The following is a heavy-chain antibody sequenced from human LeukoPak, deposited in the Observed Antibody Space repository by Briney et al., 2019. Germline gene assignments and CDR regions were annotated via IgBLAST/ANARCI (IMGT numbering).Heavy chain of an antibody. V-gene: IGHV4-59*01. Sequence: SETLSLTCTVSGGSISSYYWSWIRQPPGKGLEWIGYIYYSGSTNYNPSLKSRVTISVDTSKNQFSLKLSSVTAADTAVYYCAGVRSARPYYYGMDVWGQGTTVTVSS. D-gene: IGHD6-25*01. CDR2: IYYSGST. CDR1: GGSISSYY. J-gene: IGHJ6*02. CDR3: AGVRSARPYYYGMDV.